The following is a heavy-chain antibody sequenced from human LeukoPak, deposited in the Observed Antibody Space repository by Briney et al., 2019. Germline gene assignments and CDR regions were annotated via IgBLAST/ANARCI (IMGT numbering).Heavy chain of an antibody. D-gene: IGHD2-2*01. V-gene: IGHV4-61*08. Sequence: PSETLSLTCTVSGGSISSGGYYWSWIRQPPGKGLEWIGYIYHSGSTNYNPSLKSRVTISVDTSKNQFSLKLSSVTAADTAVYYCARDRLGYCSSTSCFAYYYYYMDVWGKGTTVTVSS. CDR3: ARDRLGYCSSTSCFAYYYYYMDV. CDR2: IYHSGST. CDR1: GGSISSGGYY. J-gene: IGHJ6*03.